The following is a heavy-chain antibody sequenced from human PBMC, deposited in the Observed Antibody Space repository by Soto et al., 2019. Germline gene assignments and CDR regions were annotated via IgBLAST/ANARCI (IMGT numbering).Heavy chain of an antibody. Sequence: SETLSLTCTVSGGSISSYYWSWIRQPAGKGLEWIGRIYTSGSTNYNPSLKSRVTMSVDTSKNQFSLKLSSVTAADTAVYYCARAGPWAGYYMGIFDYWGQGTLVTVSS. CDR3: ARAGPWAGYYMGIFDY. V-gene: IGHV4-4*07. CDR1: GGSISSYY. D-gene: IGHD3-9*01. J-gene: IGHJ4*02. CDR2: IYTSGST.